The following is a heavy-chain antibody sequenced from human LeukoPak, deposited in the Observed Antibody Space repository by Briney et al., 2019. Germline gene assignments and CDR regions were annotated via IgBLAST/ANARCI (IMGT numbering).Heavy chain of an antibody. J-gene: IGHJ4*02. CDR2: INPNSGGT. V-gene: IGHV1-2*02. D-gene: IGHD5-12*01. CDR1: GYTFTGYY. CDR3: ARYSGYEFYYDY. Sequence: GASVKVSCKASGYTFTGYYMHWVRQAPGQGLGWMGWINPNSGGTNYAQKFQGRVTMTRDTSISTAYMELSRLRSDDTAVYYCARYSGYEFYYDYWGQGTLVTVSS.